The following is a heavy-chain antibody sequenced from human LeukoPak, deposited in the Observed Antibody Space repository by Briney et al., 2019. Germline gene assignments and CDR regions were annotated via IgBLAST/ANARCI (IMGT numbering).Heavy chain of an antibody. V-gene: IGHV3-30*02. D-gene: IGHD3-22*01. CDR3: AKDYYDSSGYLSPFCFDY. Sequence: PGGSLRLSCAASGFTFSSYGMHWVRQAPGKGLEGVAFIRYDGSNKYYADSVKGRFTISRDNSKNTLYLQMNSLRAEDTAVYYCAKDYYDSSGYLSPFCFDYWGQGTLVTVSS. CDR1: GFTFSSYG. CDR2: IRYDGSNK. J-gene: IGHJ4*02.